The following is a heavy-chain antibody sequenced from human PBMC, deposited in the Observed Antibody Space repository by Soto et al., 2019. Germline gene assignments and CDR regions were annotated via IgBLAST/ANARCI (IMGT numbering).Heavy chain of an antibody. CDR3: ARGWTYSSGWYSGYYYGMDV. Sequence: PSETLSLTCAVYGGSFSGYYWSWVRQPPGKGLEWIGEINHSGSTNYTPSLKSRVTISVDTSKNQFSLKLSSVTAADTAVYYCARGWTYSSGWYSGYYYGMDVWGQGTTVTVSS. CDR1: GGSFSGYY. CDR2: INHSGST. D-gene: IGHD6-19*01. J-gene: IGHJ6*02. V-gene: IGHV4-34*01.